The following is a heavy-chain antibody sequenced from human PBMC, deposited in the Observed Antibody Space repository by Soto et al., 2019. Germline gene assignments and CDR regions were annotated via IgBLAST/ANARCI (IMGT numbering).Heavy chain of an antibody. Sequence: SETLSLTCTVSGGSVSSGSYYWSWIRQPPGNGLEWIGYIYYSGSTNYNPSLKSRVTISVDTSKNQFSLKLSSVTAADTAVYYCARERAAAGILGWFDPWGQGTLVTVSS. D-gene: IGHD6-13*01. CDR3: ARERAAAGILGWFDP. CDR1: GGSVSSGSYY. CDR2: IYYSGST. V-gene: IGHV4-61*01. J-gene: IGHJ5*02.